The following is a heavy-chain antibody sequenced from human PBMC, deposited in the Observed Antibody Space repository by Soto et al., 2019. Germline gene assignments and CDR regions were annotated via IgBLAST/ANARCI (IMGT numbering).Heavy chain of an antibody. CDR1: GFTFSSYA. D-gene: IGHD6-25*01. CDR3: AKGRIAAGPFDY. Sequence: GGSLRLSCAASGFTFSSYAMSWVRQAPGKGLEWVSAISGSGDSTYYAVSGKGRFTISRDNSKNTLYLQMNSLRAEDTAVYYCAKGRIAAGPFDYWGQGTMVTVSS. CDR2: ISGSGDST. V-gene: IGHV3-23*01. J-gene: IGHJ4*02.